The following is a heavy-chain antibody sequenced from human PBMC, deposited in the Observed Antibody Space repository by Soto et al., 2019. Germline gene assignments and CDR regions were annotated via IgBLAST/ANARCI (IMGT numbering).Heavy chain of an antibody. V-gene: IGHV1-69*13. CDR1: GGTFSSYA. Sequence: ASVKVSCKASGGTFSSYAISWVRQAPGQGLEWMGGTIPIFGTANYAQKFQGRVTITADESTSTAYMELSSLRSEDTAVYYCARDRSGSYSFDYWGQGTLVTVSS. J-gene: IGHJ4*02. D-gene: IGHD1-26*01. CDR3: ARDRSGSYSFDY. CDR2: TIPIFGTA.